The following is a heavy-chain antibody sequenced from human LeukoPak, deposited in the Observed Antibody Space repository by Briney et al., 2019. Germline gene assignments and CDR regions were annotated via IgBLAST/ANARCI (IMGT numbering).Heavy chain of an antibody. J-gene: IGHJ2*01. CDR1: GFTFSSYA. V-gene: IGHV3-23*01. D-gene: IGHD2-2*02. CDR2: ISGRGGST. CDR3: AKDQVFLADEDIVVVPAAIAGSPWYFDL. Sequence: HPGGSLRLSCAASGFTFSSYAMSWVRQAPGKGLEWVSAISGRGGSTYYADSVKGRFTISRDNFKNTLYLQMNSLRAEDTAVYYCAKDQVFLADEDIVVVPAAIAGSPWYFDLWGRGTLVTVSS.